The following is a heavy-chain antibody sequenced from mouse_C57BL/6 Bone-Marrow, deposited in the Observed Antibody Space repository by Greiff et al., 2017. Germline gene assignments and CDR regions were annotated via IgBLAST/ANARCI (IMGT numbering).Heavy chain of an antibody. Sequence: EVKVVESGGGLVQPGGSMKLSCAASGFTFRAAWMAWVRQSPEKGLEWVAEIRNEANNHATYYAESVRESFPISSDDSNRSVCLQLHSLRAEDTAIYYCTANGNYAKDYWGQGTSVTVSS. CDR3: TANGNYAKDY. D-gene: IGHD2-1*01. V-gene: IGHV6-6*01. CDR1: GFTFRAAW. CDR2: IRNEANNHAT. J-gene: IGHJ4*01.